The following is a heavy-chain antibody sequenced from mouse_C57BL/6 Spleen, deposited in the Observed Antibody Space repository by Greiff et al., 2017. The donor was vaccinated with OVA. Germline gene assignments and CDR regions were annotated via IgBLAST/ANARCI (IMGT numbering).Heavy chain of an antibody. V-gene: IGHV1-22*01. CDR3: ARGDYDSGGFDY. CDR2: INPNNGGT. CDR1: GYTFTDYN. J-gene: IGHJ2*01. D-gene: IGHD2-4*01. Sequence: VQLQQSGPELVKPGASVKMSCKASGYTFTDYNMHWVKQSHGKSLEWIGYINPNNGGTSYNQKFKGKATLTVNKSSSTAYMELRSLTSEDSAVYYCARGDYDSGGFDYWGQGTTLTVSS.